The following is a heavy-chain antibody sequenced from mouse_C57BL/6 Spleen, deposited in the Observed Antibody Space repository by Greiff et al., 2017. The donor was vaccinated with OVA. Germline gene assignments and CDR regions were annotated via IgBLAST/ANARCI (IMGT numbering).Heavy chain of an antibody. V-gene: IGHV1-69*01. CDR2: IDPSASYT. J-gene: IGHJ3*01. Sequence: QVQLQQPGAELVMPGASVKLSCKASGYTFTSYWMHWVKQRPGQGLEWIGEIDPSASYTNYTQKFKGKSTLTVDKSSSTAYMQLSSLTSEDSAVYCCARKNYGYDGGFADWGQGTLVTVSA. D-gene: IGHD2-2*01. CDR1: GYTFTSYW. CDR3: ARKNYGYDGGFAD.